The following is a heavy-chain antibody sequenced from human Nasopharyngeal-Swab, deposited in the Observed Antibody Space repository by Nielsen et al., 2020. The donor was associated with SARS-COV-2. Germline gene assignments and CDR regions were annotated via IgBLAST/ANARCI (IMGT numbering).Heavy chain of an antibody. CDR1: GFTFSSYS. CDR2: ISSSSSYI. D-gene: IGHD2-2*01. Sequence: GGSLRLSCAASGFTFSSYSMNWVRQAPGKGLEWVSSISSSSSYIYYADSVKGRFTISRDNAKNSLYLQMNSLRAEDTAVYCCARDRGYCSSTSCYARKGLAGWGQGTLVTVSS. CDR3: ARDRGYCSSTSCYARKGLAG. J-gene: IGHJ4*02. V-gene: IGHV3-21*01.